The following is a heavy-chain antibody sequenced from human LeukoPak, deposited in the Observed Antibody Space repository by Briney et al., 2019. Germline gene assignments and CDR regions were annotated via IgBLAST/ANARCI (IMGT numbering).Heavy chain of an antibody. D-gene: IGHD7-27*01. Sequence: PSETLSLTCTVSGYSISSGYYWGWIRQPPGKGLEWIGSIYHSGSTYYNPSLKSRVTISVDTSKNQFSLKLSSVTAADTAVYYCARGDWVWSANWGSVSAFDIWGQGTMVTVSS. CDR2: IYHSGST. V-gene: IGHV4-38-2*02. CDR1: GYSISSGYY. CDR3: ARGDWVWSANWGSVSAFDI. J-gene: IGHJ3*02.